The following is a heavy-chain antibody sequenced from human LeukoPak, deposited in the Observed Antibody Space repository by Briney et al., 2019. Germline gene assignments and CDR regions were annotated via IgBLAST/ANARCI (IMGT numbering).Heavy chain of an antibody. J-gene: IGHJ4*02. CDR2: ISGSGGST. CDR3: AKTPIWFGELSTQYYFDY. D-gene: IGHD3-10*01. CDR1: GFPFSSYA. Sequence: GGSLRLSCAASGFPFSSYAMSWVRQAPGKGLEWVSAISGSGGSTYYADSVKGRFTISRDNSKNTLYLQMNSLRAEDTAVYYCAKTPIWFGELSTQYYFDYWGQGTLVTVSS. V-gene: IGHV3-23*01.